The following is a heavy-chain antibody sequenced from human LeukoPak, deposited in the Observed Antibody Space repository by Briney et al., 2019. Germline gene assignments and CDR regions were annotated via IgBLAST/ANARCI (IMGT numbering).Heavy chain of an antibody. V-gene: IGHV4-61*02. D-gene: IGHD6-19*01. CDR2: IYTSGST. CDR3: ARHESALAVAASAFDY. Sequence: PSETLSLTCTVSGGSISSGSYYWSWIRQPAGKGLEWIGRIYTSGSTNYNPSLKSRVTISVDTSKNQFSLKLSSVTAADTAVYYCARHESALAVAASAFDYWGQGTLVTVSS. CDR1: GGSISSGSYY. J-gene: IGHJ4*02.